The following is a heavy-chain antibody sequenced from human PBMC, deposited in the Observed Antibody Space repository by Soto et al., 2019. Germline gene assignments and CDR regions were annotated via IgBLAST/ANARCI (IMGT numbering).Heavy chain of an antibody. CDR3: ASHEYSALGGS. Sequence: GGSLRLSCAASGFIFSSYWMSWVRQAPGKGLEGVANIKQDGSETHYVDSVKGRFTISRDNGKNSLYLQMTSLRAEDSAVYYCASHEYSALGGSWGQGTLVTVSS. D-gene: IGHD6-6*01. CDR2: IKQDGSET. V-gene: IGHV3-7*01. CDR1: GFIFSSYW. J-gene: IGHJ5*02.